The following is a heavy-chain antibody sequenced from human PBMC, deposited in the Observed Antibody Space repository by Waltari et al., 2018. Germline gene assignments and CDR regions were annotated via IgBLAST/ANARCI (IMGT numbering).Heavy chain of an antibody. CDR2: INHSGST. CDR1: GGSFSGYY. Sequence: QVQLQQWGAGLLKPSETLSLTCAVYGGSFSGYYWSWIRQPPGKGLEWIGEINHSGSTNYNPSLKSRVTISVDTSKNQFSLKLSSVTAADTAVYYCARRGSSAGYYYYYMDVWGKGTTVTVSS. CDR3: ARRGSSAGYYYYYMDV. J-gene: IGHJ6*03. V-gene: IGHV4-34*01. D-gene: IGHD6-6*01.